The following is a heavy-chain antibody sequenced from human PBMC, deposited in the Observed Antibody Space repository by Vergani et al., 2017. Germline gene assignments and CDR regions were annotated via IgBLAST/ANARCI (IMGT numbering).Heavy chain of an antibody. CDR3: AGHSTVEWLVKLGWIDP. Sequence: QLQLQESGPGLVKPSATLSLTCSVSGASIRSSNYYWGWIRQPPGKGLEWIASIYYSGSTYYNPSLKSRVTISVDTSKNQFSLNLSSVTAADTAVYFCAGHSTVEWLVKLGWIDPWGQGILVTVSS. D-gene: IGHD6-19*01. CDR1: GASIRSSNYY. CDR2: IYYSGST. J-gene: IGHJ5*02. V-gene: IGHV4-39*01.